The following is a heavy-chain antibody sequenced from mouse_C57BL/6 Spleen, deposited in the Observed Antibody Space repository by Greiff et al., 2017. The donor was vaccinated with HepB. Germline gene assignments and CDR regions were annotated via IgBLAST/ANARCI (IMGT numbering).Heavy chain of an antibody. Sequence: EVQVVESGGGLVQPGGSLKLSCAASGFTFSDYYMYWVRQTPEKRLEWVAYISNGGGSTYYPDTVKGRFTISRDNAKNTLYLQMSRLKSEDTAMYYCARHNYSNYVRPYAMDYWGQGTSVTVSS. V-gene: IGHV5-12*01. CDR2: ISNGGGST. CDR3: ARHNYSNYVRPYAMDY. J-gene: IGHJ4*01. D-gene: IGHD2-5*01. CDR1: GFTFSDYY.